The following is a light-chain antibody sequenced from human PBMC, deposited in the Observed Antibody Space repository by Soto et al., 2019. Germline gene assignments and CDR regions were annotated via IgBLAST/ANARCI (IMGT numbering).Light chain of an antibody. V-gene: IGKV1-5*01. J-gene: IGKJ5*01. CDR2: DAS. CDR3: QQYNSYPIT. CDR1: QSISSW. Sequence: VTITCRASQSISSWLAWYQQIPGKAPKFLISDASSLESGVPSRSSGSGSGTEFTLTISSLQPDDFATYYCQQYNSYPITFGQGTRLEIK.